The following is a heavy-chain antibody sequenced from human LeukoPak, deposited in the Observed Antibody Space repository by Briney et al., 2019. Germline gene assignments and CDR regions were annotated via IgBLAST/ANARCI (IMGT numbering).Heavy chain of an antibody. CDR3: AKDMGWITFGGPIDY. V-gene: IGHV3-30-3*01. CDR1: GFTFSSYA. D-gene: IGHD3-16*01. Sequence: PGRSLRLSCAASGFTFSSYAMHWVRQAPGKGLEWVAVISYDGSNKYYADSVKGRFTISRDNSKNTLYLQMNSLRAEDTALYYCAKDMGWITFGGPIDYWGQGTLVTVSS. CDR2: ISYDGSNK. J-gene: IGHJ4*02.